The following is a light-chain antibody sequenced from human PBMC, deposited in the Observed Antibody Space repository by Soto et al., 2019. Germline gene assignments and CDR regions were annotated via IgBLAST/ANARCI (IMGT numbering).Light chain of an antibody. CDR1: QSVGRRF. J-gene: IGKJ1*01. Sequence: EIVLTQSPGTLSLFPGERATVSCRASQSVGRRFLAWYQQKPGQAPSLLMYGASSRASGIPDRFSGSGSGTDFTLTISRLEPEDFAVYYCQQYGSSPWTFGQWTKVEIK. V-gene: IGKV3-20*01. CDR2: GAS. CDR3: QQYGSSPWT.